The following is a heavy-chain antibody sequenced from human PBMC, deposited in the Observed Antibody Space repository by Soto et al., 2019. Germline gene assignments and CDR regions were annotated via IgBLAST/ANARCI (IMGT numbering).Heavy chain of an antibody. J-gene: IGHJ5*02. D-gene: IGHD2-2*01. CDR1: GGTFSSYA. V-gene: IGHV1-69*13. CDR3: ARVSSSTHPSHDWFDP. CDR2: IIPFFGTA. Sequence: SVKVSCKASGGTFSSYAISWVRQAPGQGLEWMGGIIPFFGTANYAQKFQGRVTITADESTSTAYMELSSLRSEDTAVYYCARVSSSTHPSHDWFDPWGQGPLVTVS.